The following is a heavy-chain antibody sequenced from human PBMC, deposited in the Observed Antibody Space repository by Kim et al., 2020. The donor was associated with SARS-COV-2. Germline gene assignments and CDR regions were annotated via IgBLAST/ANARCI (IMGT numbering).Heavy chain of an antibody. J-gene: IGHJ4*01. V-gene: IGHV3-74*01. CDR2: INSDGSTT. CDR3: ARKAHRGDTYGDFDS. CDR1: GFTFSIHW. D-gene: IGHD5-18*01. Sequence: GGSLRLSCAASGFTFSIHWMHWVRQTPGKGLVWVSRINSDGSTTTYADSVKGRFTISRDNSKNTLYLQMHSLRVEDTAIYYCARKAHRGDTYGDFDSWG.